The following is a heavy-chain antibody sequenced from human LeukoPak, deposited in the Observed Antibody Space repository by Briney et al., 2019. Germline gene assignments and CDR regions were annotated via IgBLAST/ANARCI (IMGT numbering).Heavy chain of an antibody. CDR2: ISSSGSTI. Sequence: GGSLRLSCAASGFTFSSYEMNWVRQAPGKGLEWVSYISSSGSTIYYADSVKGRFTISRDNAKNSLYLQMNSLRAEDTAVYYCAREPHPYDFGSSWGQGTLVTVSS. CDR1: GFTFSSYE. V-gene: IGHV3-48*03. D-gene: IGHD3-3*01. CDR3: AREPHPYDFGSS. J-gene: IGHJ5*02.